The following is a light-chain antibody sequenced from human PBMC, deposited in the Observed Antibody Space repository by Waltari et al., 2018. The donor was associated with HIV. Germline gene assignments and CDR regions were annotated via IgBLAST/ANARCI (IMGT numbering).Light chain of an antibody. Sequence: DIVMTQSPATLSVSPGERATLSCRANQSVSSNLAWYQQKPGQAPRLLIYGASTRAAGIPARFSGSGSGTEFILTISSLQSEDFVVYYCHQYNNWPPFTFGPGTKVDIK. V-gene: IGKV3-15*01. CDR2: GAS. J-gene: IGKJ3*01. CDR1: QSVSSN. CDR3: HQYNNWPPFT.